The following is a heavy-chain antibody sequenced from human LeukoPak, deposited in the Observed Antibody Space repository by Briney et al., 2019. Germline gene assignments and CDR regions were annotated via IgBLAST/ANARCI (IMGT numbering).Heavy chain of an antibody. CDR1: GGSISSSSYY. CDR2: IYYSGST. J-gene: IGHJ4*02. V-gene: IGHV4-39*07. D-gene: IGHD6-19*01. CDR3: ARADRGIAVAGVRY. Sequence: PSETLSLTCTVSGGSISSSSYYWGWIRQPPGKGLEWIGSIYYSGSTYYNPSLKSRVTISVDTSKNQFSLKLSSVTAADTAVYYCARADRGIAVAGVRYWGQGTLVTVSS.